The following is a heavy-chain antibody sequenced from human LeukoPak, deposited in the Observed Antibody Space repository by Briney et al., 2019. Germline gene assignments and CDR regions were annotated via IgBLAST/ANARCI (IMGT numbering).Heavy chain of an antibody. J-gene: IGHJ4*02. CDR1: GFTFGSYA. V-gene: IGHV3-23*01. Sequence: GGSLRLSCAASGFTFGSYAMSWVRQTPGKGLDWVSAISAGGGNTYYADSVQGRFTISRDNSKNTLYLQMNSLRAEDTAVYYCAKWGVLRDFVWGQGTLVTVSS. CDR2: ISAGGGNT. CDR3: AKWGVLRDFV. D-gene: IGHD3-10*01.